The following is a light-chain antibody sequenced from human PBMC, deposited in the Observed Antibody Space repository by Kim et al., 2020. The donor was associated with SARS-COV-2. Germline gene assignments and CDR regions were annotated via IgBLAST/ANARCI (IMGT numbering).Light chain of an antibody. CDR3: QQSYSTPYT. CDR1: HSISSY. J-gene: IGKJ2*01. V-gene: IGKV1-39*01. Sequence: DIQMTQSPSSLAASVGDRVTITCRASHSISSYLNWYQQKPGKAPKLLIYAASGVQSGVPSTFTGSGSGTDFTLTISGLQPEHSATYYCQQSYSTPYTFGQGTKLEIK. CDR2: AAS.